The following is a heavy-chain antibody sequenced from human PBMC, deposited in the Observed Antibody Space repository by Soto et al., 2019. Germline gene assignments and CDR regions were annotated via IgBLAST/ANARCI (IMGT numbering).Heavy chain of an antibody. CDR3: AKPPYGDYGSSRITYYYFYAMDV. J-gene: IGHJ6*02. Sequence: QVQLQQSGPGLVKPSQTLSLTCAISGDRVSSNSAAWNWVRQSPSRGLEWMGRTYYRSKWYTDYEETVKTRITRNPDTSKPQFSLQLHSVTPEDTAVYYCAKPPYGDYGSSRITYYYFYAMDVWGQGTTVTVSS. CDR1: GDRVSSNSAA. V-gene: IGHV6-1*01. CDR2: TYYRSKWYT. D-gene: IGHD4-17*01.